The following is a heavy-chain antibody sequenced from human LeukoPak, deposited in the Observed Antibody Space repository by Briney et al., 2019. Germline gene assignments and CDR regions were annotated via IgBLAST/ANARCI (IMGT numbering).Heavy chain of an antibody. CDR3: AKDAPDYYDSSGYYLSDWFDP. CDR2: ISGSGGST. D-gene: IGHD3-22*01. CDR1: GFTFSSYA. Sequence: GGSLRLSCAASGFTFSSYAMSWVRQAPGRGLEWVSAISGSGGSTYYADSVKGRFTISRDNSKNTLYLQMNSLRAEDTAVYYCAKDAPDYYDSSGYYLSDWFDPWGQGTLVTVSS. J-gene: IGHJ5*02. V-gene: IGHV3-23*01.